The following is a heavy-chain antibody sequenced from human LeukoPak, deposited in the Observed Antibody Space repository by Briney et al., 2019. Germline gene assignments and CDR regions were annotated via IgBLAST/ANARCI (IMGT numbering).Heavy chain of an antibody. CDR3: ARGLVRQTLGD. V-gene: IGHV3-30-3*01. CDR1: GFTFSSYA. D-gene: IGHD1-26*01. Sequence: QSGGSLRLSCAASGFTFSSYAMHWVRQAPGKGLEWVAVISYDGSNKYYADSVKGRFTISRDNSKNTLYLQMNSLRAEDTAVYYCARGLVRQTLGDWGQGTLVTVSS. CDR2: ISYDGSNK. J-gene: IGHJ4*02.